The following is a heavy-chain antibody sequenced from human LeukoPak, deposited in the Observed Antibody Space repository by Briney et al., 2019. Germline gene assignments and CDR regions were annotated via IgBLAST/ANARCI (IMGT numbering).Heavy chain of an antibody. J-gene: IGHJ4*02. CDR3: ARFDSSGWYHVGD. Sequence: GGSLRLSCAASGFTFSSYWMSWVRQAPGKGLEWVANIKQDGSEKYYVDSVKGRFTISRDNAKNSLYLQMNSLRAEDTAVYYCARFDSSGWYHVGDWGQGTLVTVSS. CDR1: GFTFSSYW. D-gene: IGHD6-19*01. V-gene: IGHV3-7*01. CDR2: IKQDGSEK.